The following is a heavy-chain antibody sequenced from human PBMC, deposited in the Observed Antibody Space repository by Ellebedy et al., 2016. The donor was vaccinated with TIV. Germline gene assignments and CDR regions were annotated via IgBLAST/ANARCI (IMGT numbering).Heavy chain of an antibody. CDR1: GYTFTNYG. CDR3: ARMLTAAAFDI. J-gene: IGHJ3*02. CDR2: ISAHNGNT. Sequence: AASVKVSCKASGYTFTNYGINWVRQAPGQGLEWMGWISAHNGNTNYAQKLQGIVTMTTDTTKSTAYMELRSLRSDDTAVYYCARMLTAAAFDIWGQGTMVTVSS. D-gene: IGHD3-16*01. V-gene: IGHV1-18*04.